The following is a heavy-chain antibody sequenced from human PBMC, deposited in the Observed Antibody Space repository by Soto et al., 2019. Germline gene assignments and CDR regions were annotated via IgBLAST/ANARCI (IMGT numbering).Heavy chain of an antibody. V-gene: IGHV3-21*04. D-gene: IGHD2-15*01. Sequence: GGSLRLSCAAFGFTFNTYAMHWVRQSPGKGLEWVAFISSGSDYIYYADSVKGRFTISRDNAKSSLYLQMNSLTDDDTALYYCASEYCSGGSCYSRIFDYWGQGSLVTVSS. CDR3: ASEYCSGGSCYSRIFDY. CDR2: ISSGSDYI. CDR1: GFTFNTYA. J-gene: IGHJ4*02.